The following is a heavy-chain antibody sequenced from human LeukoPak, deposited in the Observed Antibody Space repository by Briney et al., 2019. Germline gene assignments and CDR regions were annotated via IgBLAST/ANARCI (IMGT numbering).Heavy chain of an antibody. V-gene: IGHV4-34*01. CDR1: GGSFSGYY. J-gene: IGHJ6*03. D-gene: IGHD3-3*01. Sequence: SESLSLTCAVYGGSFSGYYWSWIRQPPGKGLEWSGEINHSGSTNYNPSLKSRVTISVDTSKNQFSLKLSSVTAADTAVYYCARGNILRHYYYYMDVWGKGTTVTVSS. CDR3: ARGNILRHYYYYMDV. CDR2: INHSGST.